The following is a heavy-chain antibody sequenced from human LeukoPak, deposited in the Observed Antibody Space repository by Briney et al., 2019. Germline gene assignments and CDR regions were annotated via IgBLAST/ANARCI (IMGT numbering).Heavy chain of an antibody. V-gene: IGHV4-39*07. D-gene: IGHD2-15*01. CDR3: ARGGYCSGGSCSKDY. J-gene: IGHJ4*02. Sequence: SGTLSLTCTVSGGSISSSSYYWGWIRQPPGKGLEWIGSIYYSGSTYYNPSLKSRVTISVDTSKNQFSLKLSSVTAADTAVYYCARGGYCSGGSCSKDYWGQGTLVTVSS. CDR1: GGSISSSSYY. CDR2: IYYSGST.